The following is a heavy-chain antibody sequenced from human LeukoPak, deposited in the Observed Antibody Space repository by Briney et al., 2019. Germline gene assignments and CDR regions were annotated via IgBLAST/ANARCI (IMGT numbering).Heavy chain of an antibody. CDR3: ASQIYYDFRPLWFDP. CDR1: GYSNSSGYY. J-gene: IGHJ5*02. Sequence: SETLSLTCAVSGYSNSSGYYWGWIRQPPGKGLEWVGSIYHSGSTYYNPSLKSRVTISVDTSKNQFSLKLSSVTAADTAVYYCASQIYYDFRPLWFDPWGQGTLVTVSS. V-gene: IGHV4-38-2*01. D-gene: IGHD3-3*01. CDR2: IYHSGST.